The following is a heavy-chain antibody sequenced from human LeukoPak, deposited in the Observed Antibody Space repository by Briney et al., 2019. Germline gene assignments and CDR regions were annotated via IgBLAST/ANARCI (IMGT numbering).Heavy chain of an antibody. Sequence: ASVKVSCKASGYTFTSYDINWVRQATGQGLEWMGWMNPNSGNTGYAQKFQGRVTITADESTSTAYMELSSLRSEDTAVYYCARVARGVVPHYYYYMDVWGKGTTVTVSS. CDR3: ARVARGVVPHYYYYMDV. D-gene: IGHD3-3*01. V-gene: IGHV1-8*01. CDR2: MNPNSGNT. CDR1: GYTFTSYD. J-gene: IGHJ6*03.